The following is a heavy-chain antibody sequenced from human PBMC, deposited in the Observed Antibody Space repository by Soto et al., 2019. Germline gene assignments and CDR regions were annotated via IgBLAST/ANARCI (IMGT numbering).Heavy chain of an antibody. Sequence: SETLSLTCTVSGGPISSYYWSWIRQPPGKGLEGIGYIYYSGSTNYNPSLKSRVTISVDTSKNQFSLKLSSVTAADTAVYYCARARSGSYGFWYFDLWGRGTLVTVS. J-gene: IGHJ2*01. V-gene: IGHV4-59*01. CDR3: ARARSGSYGFWYFDL. CDR2: IYYSGST. D-gene: IGHD3-10*01. CDR1: GGPISSYY.